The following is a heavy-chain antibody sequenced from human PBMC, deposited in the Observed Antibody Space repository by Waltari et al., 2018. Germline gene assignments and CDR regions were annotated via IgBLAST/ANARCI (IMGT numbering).Heavy chain of an antibody. CDR1: GYSISSGSY. CDR3: ARVTVDQWPQRFDF. V-gene: IGHV4-38-2*01. CDR2: IHHTGST. J-gene: IGHJ4*02. D-gene: IGHD6-19*01. Sequence: QVQLRESGPGLVTPSETLSLICAVSGYSISSGSYWGWFRRPPRKRLEWIASIHHTGSTYYNPALESRVTVSVDMARNQFSLNLRSLTAADTAFYYCARVTVDQWPQRFDFWGQGALVTVSS.